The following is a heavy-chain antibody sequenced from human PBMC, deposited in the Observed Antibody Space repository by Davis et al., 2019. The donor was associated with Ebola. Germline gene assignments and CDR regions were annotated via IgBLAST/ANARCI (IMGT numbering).Heavy chain of an antibody. J-gene: IGHJ6*02. D-gene: IGHD6-19*01. CDR1: GYTFTSYG. Sequence: SVKVSCKASGYTFTSYGITWVRQAPGQGLEWLGRIIPILGIANYAQKFQGRVTITADKSTSTAYMDLRILTSDDTAVYYCARDGEQWLPHYYGMDVWGQGTTVTVSS. CDR2: IIPILGIA. V-gene: IGHV1-69*04. CDR3: ARDGEQWLPHYYGMDV.